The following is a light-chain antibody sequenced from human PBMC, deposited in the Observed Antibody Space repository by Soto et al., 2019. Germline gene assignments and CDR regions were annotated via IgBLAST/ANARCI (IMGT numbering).Light chain of an antibody. J-gene: IGKJ4*01. Sequence: EIVLTQSPATLSLSPGERATLSCRASQSVSSNLAWYQQKPGQAPRLLIYGASTRATGIPARFSGSRSGTEFTLTISSLQSEDFAVYYCQQYNNWPLTFGGGTKVEIK. V-gene: IGKV3-15*01. CDR3: QQYNNWPLT. CDR2: GAS. CDR1: QSVSSN.